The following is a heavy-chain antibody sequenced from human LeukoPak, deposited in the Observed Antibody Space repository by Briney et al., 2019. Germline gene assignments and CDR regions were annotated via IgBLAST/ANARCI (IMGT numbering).Heavy chain of an antibody. J-gene: IGHJ5*02. CDR3: ARLRYDSSGYYDH. V-gene: IGHV4-31*02. CDR2: IYYSGST. Sequence: LRLSCAASGFIISDHYWSWIRQHPGKGLEWIGYIYYSGSTYYNPSLKSRVTISVDTSKNQFSLKLSSVTAADTAVYYCARLRYDSSGYYDHWGQGTLVTVSS. D-gene: IGHD3-22*01. CDR1: GFIISDHY.